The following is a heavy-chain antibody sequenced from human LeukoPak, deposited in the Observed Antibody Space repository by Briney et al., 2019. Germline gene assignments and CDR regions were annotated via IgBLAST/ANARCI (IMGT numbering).Heavy chain of an antibody. Sequence: PGRSLRLSCAASGFTFSSYGMHWVRQAPGKGLEWVAVISYDGSNKYYADSVKGRFTISRDNSKNTLYLQMNSLRAEDTAVYYCARDPSGRGLNDYWGQGTLVTVSS. J-gene: IGHJ4*02. CDR2: ISYDGSNK. D-gene: IGHD2-15*01. CDR1: GFTFSSYG. V-gene: IGHV3-30*03. CDR3: ARDPSGRGLNDY.